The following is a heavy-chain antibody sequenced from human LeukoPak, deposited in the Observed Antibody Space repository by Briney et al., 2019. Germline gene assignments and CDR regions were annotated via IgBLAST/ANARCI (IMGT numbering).Heavy chain of an antibody. CDR1: GFTFSSYA. J-gene: IGHJ5*02. CDR2: ISYDGSNK. CDR3: ARGIVVVVAATSNYFDP. D-gene: IGHD2-15*01. Sequence: GGSLRLSCAASGFTFSSYAMHWVRQAPGKGLEWVAVISYDGSNKYYADSVKGRFTISRDNSKNTLYLQMNSLRTEDTAVYSCARGIVVVVAATSNYFDPWGQGTLVTVSS. V-gene: IGHV3-30*04.